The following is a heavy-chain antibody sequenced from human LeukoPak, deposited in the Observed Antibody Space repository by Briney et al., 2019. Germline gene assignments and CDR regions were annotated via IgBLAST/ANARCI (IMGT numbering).Heavy chain of an antibody. J-gene: IGHJ5*02. V-gene: IGHV4-39*07. CDR1: GGSISSSSYY. CDR3: ARDGMLHNWFDP. Sequence: SETLSLTCTVSGGSISSSSYYWGWIRQPPGKGLEWIGSIYYSGSTYYNPSLKSRVTISVDTSKNQFSLKLSSVTAADTAVYYCARDGMLHNWFDPWGQGTLVTVSS. CDR2: IYYSGST. D-gene: IGHD1-26*01.